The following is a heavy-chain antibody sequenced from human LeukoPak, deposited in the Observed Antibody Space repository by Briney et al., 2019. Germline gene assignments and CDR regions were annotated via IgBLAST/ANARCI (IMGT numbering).Heavy chain of an antibody. J-gene: IGHJ6*04. CDR1: GGPFSGYY. Sequence: SETLSLTCAVYGGPFSGYYWSWIRQPPGKGLEWIGEINHSGSTNYNPSLKSRVTISVDTSKNQFSLKLSSVTAADTAVYYCARGDYYYGMDVWGKGTTVTVSS. V-gene: IGHV4-34*01. CDR3: ARGDYYYGMDV. CDR2: INHSGST.